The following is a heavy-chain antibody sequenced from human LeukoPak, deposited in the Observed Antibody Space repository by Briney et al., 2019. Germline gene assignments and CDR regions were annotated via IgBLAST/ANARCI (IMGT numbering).Heavy chain of an antibody. J-gene: IGHJ4*02. CDR3: ARDGMATRGTFDC. D-gene: IGHD5-24*01. CDR2: ISSSSSYI. V-gene: IGHV3-21*01. Sequence: PGGSLRLSCAASGFTFSSYSMNWVRQAPGKGLEWVSSISSSSSYIYYADSVKGRFTLSRDNAKNPLYLQMNSLRAEDTAVYYCARDGMATRGTFDCWGQGALLTVCS. CDR1: GFTFSSYS.